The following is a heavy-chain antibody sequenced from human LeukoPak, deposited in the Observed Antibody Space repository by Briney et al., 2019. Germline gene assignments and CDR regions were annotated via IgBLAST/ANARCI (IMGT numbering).Heavy chain of an antibody. CDR3: ARESHLDTAMYY. Sequence: ASVKVSCKASGYTFTSYGISWVQQAPGQGLEWMGWISAYNGNTNYAQKLQGRVTMTTDTSTSTAYMELRSLRSDDTAVYYCARESHLDTAMYYWGQGTLVTVSS. J-gene: IGHJ4*02. CDR2: ISAYNGNT. V-gene: IGHV1-18*01. D-gene: IGHD5-18*01. CDR1: GYTFTSYG.